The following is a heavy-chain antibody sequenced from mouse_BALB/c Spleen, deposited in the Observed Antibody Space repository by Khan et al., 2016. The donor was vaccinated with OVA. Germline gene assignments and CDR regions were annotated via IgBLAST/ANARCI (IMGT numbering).Heavy chain of an antibody. CDR1: GFSLTGYG. Sequence: QVQLQQSGPGLVAPSQSLSLTCTVSGFSLTGYGVHWVRQPPGKGLEWLGMIWGDGRTDYNSALKSRLSISKDNSKSQVFLKMNSLHTDDTARYYCAREIYYDYAYYYAMDYWGQGTSVTVAS. V-gene: IGHV2-6-7*01. CDR3: AREIYYDYAYYYAMDY. D-gene: IGHD2-4*01. CDR2: IWGDGRT. J-gene: IGHJ4*01.